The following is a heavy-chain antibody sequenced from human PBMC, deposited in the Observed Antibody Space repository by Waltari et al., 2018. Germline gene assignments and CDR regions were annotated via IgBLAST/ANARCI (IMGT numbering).Heavy chain of an antibody. CDR1: GGSVSTTDYY. Sequence: QLQLQESGPGLVKPSETLSLTCTVSGGSVSTTDYYWGWVRQPPGKGLEWIGAIYYSGATYYNPSLKSRVSISVDKSTNQFFLSLISVTAADTGFYYCVQDRHYYDTPALGHWGQGTLVTVSS. D-gene: IGHD3-22*01. J-gene: IGHJ4*02. CDR2: IYYSGAT. CDR3: VQDRHYYDTPALGH. V-gene: IGHV4-39*01.